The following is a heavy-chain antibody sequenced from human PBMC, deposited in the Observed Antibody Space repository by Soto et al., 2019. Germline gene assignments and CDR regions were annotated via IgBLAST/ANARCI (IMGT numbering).Heavy chain of an antibody. D-gene: IGHD6-6*01. V-gene: IGHV4-30-4*01. CDR3: ARDRSNSPDYFDY. Sequence: PSETLSLTCTVSGGSISSDDYYWSWIRQPPGKGLEWIGYIYYSGSTSYNPSLKSRLTISLDTSKNQFSLKLSSVSAADTAVYYCARDRSNSPDYFDYWGRGTLVTVS. CDR2: IYYSGST. CDR1: GGSISSDDYY. J-gene: IGHJ4*02.